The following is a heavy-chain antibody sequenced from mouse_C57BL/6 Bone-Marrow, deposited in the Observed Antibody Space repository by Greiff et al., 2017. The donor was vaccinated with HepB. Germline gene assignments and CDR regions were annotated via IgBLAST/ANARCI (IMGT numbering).Heavy chain of an antibody. D-gene: IGHD2-5*01. CDR3: ARLYSNYVAWFAY. Sequence: EVQRVESGGGLVQPGGSLKLSCAASGFTFSDYYMYWVRQTPEKRLEWVAYISNGGGSTYYPDTVKGRFTISRDNAKNTLYLQMSRLKSEDTAMYYCARLYSNYVAWFAYWGQGTLVTVSA. V-gene: IGHV5-12*01. J-gene: IGHJ3*01. CDR1: GFTFSDYY. CDR2: ISNGGGST.